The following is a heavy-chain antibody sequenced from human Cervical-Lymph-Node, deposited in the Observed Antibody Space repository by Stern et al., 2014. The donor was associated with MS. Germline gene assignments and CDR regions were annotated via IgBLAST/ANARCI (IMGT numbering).Heavy chain of an antibody. CDR2: IYPGNFDT. CDR1: GYSFTNSW. V-gene: IGHV5-51*03. Sequence: VQLVQSGADVKKPGESLKISCKASGYSFTNSWIGWVRQMPGKGLEWMGIIYPGNFDTSYSPSFQGQVTISADRSISPAYLQWSSLKASDTAMYYCARLASYTGYDYDAFDMWGQGTRVTVSS. CDR3: ARLASYTGYDYDAFDM. J-gene: IGHJ3*02. D-gene: IGHD5-12*01.